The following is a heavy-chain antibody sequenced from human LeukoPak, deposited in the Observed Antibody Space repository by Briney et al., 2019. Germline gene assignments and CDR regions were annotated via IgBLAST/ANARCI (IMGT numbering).Heavy chain of an antibody. V-gene: IGHV3-66*01. CDR3: TRDKGYGSSLYYGMDV. D-gene: IGHD6-13*01. Sequence: PGGSLRLSCAASGFTVSSNFMSWVRQAPGKGLEWVSVIYTAGTTYYADSVKGRFTISRDNSKNTVFLLMNSLRVEDTAVYYCTRDKGYGSSLYYGMDVWGQGTTVTVSS. CDR1: GFTVSSNF. CDR2: IYTAGTT. J-gene: IGHJ6*02.